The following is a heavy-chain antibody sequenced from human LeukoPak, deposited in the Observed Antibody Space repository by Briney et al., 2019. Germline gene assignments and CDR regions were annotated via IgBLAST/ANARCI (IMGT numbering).Heavy chain of an antibody. CDR3: ARGVVYSSSWFPYYFDY. CDR1: GGPISSYY. CDR2: IYTSGST. Sequence: SETLSLTCTVSGGPISSYYWSWIRQPAGKGLEWIGRIYTSGSTNYNPSLKSRVTMSVDTSKNQFSLKLSSVTAADTAVYYCARGVVYSSSWFPYYFDYWGQGTLVTVSS. J-gene: IGHJ4*02. V-gene: IGHV4-4*07. D-gene: IGHD6-13*01.